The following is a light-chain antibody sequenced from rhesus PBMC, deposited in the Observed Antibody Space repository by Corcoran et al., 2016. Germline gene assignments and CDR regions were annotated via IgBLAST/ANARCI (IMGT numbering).Light chain of an antibody. V-gene: IGKV1-44*02. J-gene: IGKJ3*01. Sequence: DIQMTQSPSSLSASVGDRVTITCRASQTISSYLAWYQQKPGKVPKLLIYAASGLESGVPSRFSGNGSGTDFTLTIRSLQPEDFAAYYYLQHYSYPFTFGPETKLDIK. CDR3: LQHYSYPFT. CDR2: AAS. CDR1: QTISSY.